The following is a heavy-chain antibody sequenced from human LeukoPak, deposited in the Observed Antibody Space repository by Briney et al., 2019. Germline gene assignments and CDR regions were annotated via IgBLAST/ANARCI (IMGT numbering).Heavy chain of an antibody. CDR3: ASSTGSAFDI. D-gene: IGHD1-14*01. Sequence: ASVKVSCKASGNTFTFYAMNWVRRAPGRGLEWMGRINTNTGNPTYAQDFTERFVFSLDTSVSAAYLQISSLKAEDTAIYYCASSTGSAFDIWGQGTMVTVSS. V-gene: IGHV7-4-1*02. CDR2: INTNTGNP. CDR1: GNTFTFYA. J-gene: IGHJ3*02.